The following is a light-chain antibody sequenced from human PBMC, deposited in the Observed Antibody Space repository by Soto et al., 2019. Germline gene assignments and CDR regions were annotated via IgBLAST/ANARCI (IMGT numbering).Light chain of an antibody. CDR2: GAS. CDR1: QSVGSD. Sequence: EIVMTQSPATLSVSPGERATLSCRSSQSVGSDLAWYQQKPGQAPRLLIFGASTRATGIPARFSGSGSGTEFTLTISSLQSEDFAVYYCHQYNNWLITFGQGTRLEIK. CDR3: HQYNNWLIT. V-gene: IGKV3-15*01. J-gene: IGKJ5*01.